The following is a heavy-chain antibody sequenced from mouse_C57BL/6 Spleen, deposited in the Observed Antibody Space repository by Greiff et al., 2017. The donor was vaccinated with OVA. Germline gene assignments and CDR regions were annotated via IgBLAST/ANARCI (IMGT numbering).Heavy chain of an antibody. CDR1: GYTFTDYE. CDR3: TRRVYWYFDV. CDR2: IDPETGGT. V-gene: IGHV1-15*01. J-gene: IGHJ1*03. Sequence: VQGVESGAELVRPGASVTLSCKASGYTFTDYEMHWVKQTPVHGLEWIGVIDPETGGTAYNQKFKGKAILTADKSSSTAYMELRSLTSEDSAVYYCTRRVYWYFDVWGTGTTVTVSS.